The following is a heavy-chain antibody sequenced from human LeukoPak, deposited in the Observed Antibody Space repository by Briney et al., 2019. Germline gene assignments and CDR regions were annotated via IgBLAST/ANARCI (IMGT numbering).Heavy chain of an antibody. CDR1: GYSISSGYY. V-gene: IGHV4-38-2*02. D-gene: IGHD5-24*01. Sequence: SETLSLTCTVSGYSISSGYYWGWIRQPPGKGLEWIGSIYHSGSTYYNPSLKSRVTISVDTSKNQFSLNLSSVTAADTAVYYCARDLGDGYSSGYFDYWGQGTLVTVSS. CDR2: IYHSGST. J-gene: IGHJ4*02. CDR3: ARDLGDGYSSGYFDY.